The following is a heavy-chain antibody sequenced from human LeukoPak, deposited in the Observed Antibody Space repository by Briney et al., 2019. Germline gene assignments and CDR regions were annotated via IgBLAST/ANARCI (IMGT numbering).Heavy chain of an antibody. CDR3: ARSPLGYYDFWSGYYFGNWFDP. Sequence: ASVTVSCKASGGTFSSYAINWVRQATGQGLEWMGWMNPNSGNTGYAQKFQGRVTMTRNTSISTAYMELSSLRSEDTAVYYCARSPLGYYDFWSGYYFGNWFDPWGQGTLVTVSS. CDR2: MNPNSGNT. J-gene: IGHJ5*02. CDR1: GGTFSSYA. V-gene: IGHV1-8*02. D-gene: IGHD3-3*01.